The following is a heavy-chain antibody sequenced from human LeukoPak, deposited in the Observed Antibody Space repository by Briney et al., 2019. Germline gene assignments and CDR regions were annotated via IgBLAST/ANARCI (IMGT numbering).Heavy chain of an antibody. V-gene: IGHV4-4*07. CDR3: ARDLASSGYLD. D-gene: IGHD3-22*01. CDR1: GGSISSYY. CDR2: IYTSGST. Sequence: SSETLSLTCTVSGGSISSYYWSWIRQPAGKGLEWIGRIYTSGSTNYNPSLKSRDTMSVDTSKNQFSLKLSSVTAADTAVYYCARDLASSGYLDWGQGTLVTVSS. J-gene: IGHJ4*02.